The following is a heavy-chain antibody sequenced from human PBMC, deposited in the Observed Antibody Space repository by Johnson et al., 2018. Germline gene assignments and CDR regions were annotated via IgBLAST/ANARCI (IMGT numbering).Heavy chain of an antibody. Sequence: VQLVESGGGLVKPGGSLRLSCAASGFTFTTYNFNWVRQAPGKGLAWVSFINSGSNFIRYADSVKGRFTISRDNAQNSLFLQMNSLRAEDTAVYYCARDAARARLDVWGQGATVTVSS. V-gene: IGHV3-21*01. D-gene: IGHD6-6*01. J-gene: IGHJ6*02. CDR3: ARDAARARLDV. CDR2: INSGSNFI. CDR1: GFTFTTYN.